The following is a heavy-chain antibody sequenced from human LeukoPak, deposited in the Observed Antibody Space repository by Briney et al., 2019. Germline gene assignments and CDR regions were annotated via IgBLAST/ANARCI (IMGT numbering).Heavy chain of an antibody. D-gene: IGHD5-18*01. CDR2: FDPEDGET. CDR1: GYTLTELS. Sequence: ASGKVSCKVSGYTLTELSMHWVRQAPGKGLEWMGGFDPEDGETIYAQKFQGRVTMTEDTSTDTAYMELSSLRSEDTAVYYCATAGLWLHYFDYWGQGTLVTVSS. J-gene: IGHJ4*02. V-gene: IGHV1-24*01. CDR3: ATAGLWLHYFDY.